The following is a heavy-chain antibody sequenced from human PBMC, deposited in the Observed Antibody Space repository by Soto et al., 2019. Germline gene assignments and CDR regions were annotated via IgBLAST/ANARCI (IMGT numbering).Heavy chain of an antibody. V-gene: IGHV1-69*01. CDR3: AQWVGGEGHFDS. CDR1: GSPFGTYA. J-gene: IGHJ4*02. CDR2: IIPVFDTT. Sequence: QVPLVQSGAEVRKPGSSVKVSCKASGSPFGTYAFSWVRQAPGQGLEWLGGIIPVFDTTNYAQKFQGRVTITADESTSTAYMELNTLRSEDTAVYYCAQWVGGEGHFDSWGQGTLLTVSS. D-gene: IGHD3-16*01.